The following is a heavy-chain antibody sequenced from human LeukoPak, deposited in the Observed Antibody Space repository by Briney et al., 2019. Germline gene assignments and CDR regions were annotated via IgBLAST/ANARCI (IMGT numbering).Heavy chain of an antibody. D-gene: IGHD3-22*01. Sequence: SETLSLTCTVSGGSISSYYWSWIRQPPGKGLEWIGYIYYSGSTNYNPSPKSRVTISVDTSKNQFPLKLSSVTAADTAVYYCARVRHTMIVGGNAFDIWGQGTMVTVSS. CDR2: IYYSGST. CDR1: GGSISSYY. J-gene: IGHJ3*02. CDR3: ARVRHTMIVGGNAFDI. V-gene: IGHV4-59*01.